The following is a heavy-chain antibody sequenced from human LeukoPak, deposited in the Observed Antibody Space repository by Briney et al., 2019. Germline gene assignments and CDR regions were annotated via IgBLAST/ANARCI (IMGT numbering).Heavy chain of an antibody. CDR2: IYSGGST. Sequence: GGSLRLSCAASGFTVSSNYMSWVRQAPGKGLEWVSVIYSGGSTYYADSVKGRFTISRDNSKNTLYLQMNSLRAEDTAVYYCATILGIAAAEVPYWGQGTLVTASS. V-gene: IGHV3-53*01. D-gene: IGHD6-13*01. J-gene: IGHJ4*02. CDR3: ATILGIAAAEVPY. CDR1: GFTVSSNY.